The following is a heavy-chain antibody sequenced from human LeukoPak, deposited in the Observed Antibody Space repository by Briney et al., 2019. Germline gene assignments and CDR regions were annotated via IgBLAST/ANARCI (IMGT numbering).Heavy chain of an antibody. J-gene: IGHJ4*02. Sequence: GGSLRLSCTTSGFTFSASAMHWVRQGPGKGLEWVAYIAHDGNNRYYVDSVKGRFTISRDNSKGVLYLQMNSLRGDDTAIYYCAKDGSWSCTDWGQGTLVTVAP. CDR2: IAHDGNNR. CDR1: GFTFSASA. D-gene: IGHD2-21*01. V-gene: IGHV3-30*02. CDR3: AKDGSWSCTD.